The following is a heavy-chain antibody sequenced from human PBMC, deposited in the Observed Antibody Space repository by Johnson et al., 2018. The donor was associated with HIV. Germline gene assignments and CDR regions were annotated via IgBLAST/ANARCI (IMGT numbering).Heavy chain of an antibody. CDR1: GFTFSSYA. V-gene: IGHV3-30*04. D-gene: IGHD3-16*01. Sequence: QEQLVESGGGLVQPGRSLRLSCAASGFTFSSYAMHWVRQALGKGLEWVAVLWYDVSNKYYADSVKGRFTISRDTSKNTLYLQMNSLRAEDTAVYYCARDRAGIGGAFDIWGQGTMVTVSA. J-gene: IGHJ3*02. CDR2: LWYDVSNK. CDR3: ARDRAGIGGAFDI.